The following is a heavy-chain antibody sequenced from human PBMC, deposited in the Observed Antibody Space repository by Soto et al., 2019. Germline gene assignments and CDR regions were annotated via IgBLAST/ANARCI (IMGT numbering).Heavy chain of an antibody. D-gene: IGHD3-3*01. CDR1: GDSISSSY. Sequence: PSETLSLTCTVSGDSISSSYWNWIRQAPGKGLEWIGYIDDTGSTNYNPSLKSRVTLSVDPSNNQYSLKLSSVTVADTAVFYFARGVLEWLLRDSYYYYMDVWGKGTTVTVSS. V-gene: IGHV4-59*01. J-gene: IGHJ6*03. CDR2: IDDTGST. CDR3: ARGVLEWLLRDSYYYYMDV.